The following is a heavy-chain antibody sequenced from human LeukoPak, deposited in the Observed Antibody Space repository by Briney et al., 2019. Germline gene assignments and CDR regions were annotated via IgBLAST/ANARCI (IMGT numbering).Heavy chain of an antibody. CDR3: ARDHTGWFGELTAFDI. Sequence: SETLFLTCTVSNYSISSSYYWGWIRQPPGKGLEWIGSIYYSGSTYYNPSLKSRVTISVDTSKNQFSLKLSSVTAADTAVYYCARDHTGWFGELTAFDIWGQGTMVTVSS. J-gene: IGHJ3*02. CDR2: IYYSGST. D-gene: IGHD3-10*01. V-gene: IGHV4-38-2*02. CDR1: NYSISSSYY.